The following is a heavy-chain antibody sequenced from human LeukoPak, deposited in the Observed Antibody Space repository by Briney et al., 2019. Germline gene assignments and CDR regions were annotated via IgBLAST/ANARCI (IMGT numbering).Heavy chain of an antibody. CDR1: GFTFSSYA. D-gene: IGHD5-18*01. V-gene: IGHV3-30*04. CDR2: ISYDGSNK. J-gene: IGHJ4*02. CDR3: ARALRGYSYGDFDY. Sequence: GGSLRLSCAASGFTFSSYAMHWVRQAPGKWLEWVAVISYDGSNKYYADSVKGRFTISRDNSKNTLYLQMNSLRAEDTAVYYCARALRGYSYGDFDYWGQGTLVTVSS.